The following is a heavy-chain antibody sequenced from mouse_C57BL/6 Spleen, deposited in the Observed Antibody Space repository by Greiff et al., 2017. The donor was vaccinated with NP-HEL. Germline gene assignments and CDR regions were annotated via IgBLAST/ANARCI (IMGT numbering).Heavy chain of an antibody. Sequence: EVKLQESGPGLVKPSQSLSLTCSVTGYSITSGYYWNWIRQFPGNKLEWMGYISYDGSNNYNPSLKNRISITRDTSKNQFFLKLNSVTTEDTATYYCARVVIYDGHFDYWGQGTTLTVSS. CDR2: ISYDGSN. CDR3: ARVVIYDGHFDY. D-gene: IGHD2-3*01. J-gene: IGHJ2*01. CDR1: GYSITSGYY. V-gene: IGHV3-6*01.